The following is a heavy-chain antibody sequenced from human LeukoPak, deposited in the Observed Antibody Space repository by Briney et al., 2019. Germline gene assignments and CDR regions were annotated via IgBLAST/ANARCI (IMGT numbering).Heavy chain of an antibody. CDR3: AKDSARWLQSYFDH. CDR2: VRYDESNK. J-gene: IGHJ4*02. V-gene: IGHV3-30*02. CDR1: GFIFSNYR. Sequence: GGSLRLSCAASGFIFSNYRIHWVRQAPGKGLEWVSFVRYDESNKYYADSVKGRFTISRDNSKNTVYLQMNSLRPEDTAVYYCAKDSARWLQSYFDHWGQGTLVTVSS. D-gene: IGHD5-24*01.